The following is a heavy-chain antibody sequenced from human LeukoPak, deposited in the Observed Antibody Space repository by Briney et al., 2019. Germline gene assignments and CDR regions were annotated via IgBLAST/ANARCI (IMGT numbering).Heavy chain of an antibody. CDR1: GGSISSGSYY. V-gene: IGHV4-61*02. D-gene: IGHD3-10*01. Sequence: NPSQTLSLTCTVSGGSISSGSYYWSWIRQPAGKGLEWIGRIYTSGSTNYNPSLKSRVTISVDTSKNQFSLKLSSVTAADTAVYYCARGSAARYYYYMDVWGKGTTVTVSS. J-gene: IGHJ6*03. CDR2: IYTSGST. CDR3: ARGSAARYYYYMDV.